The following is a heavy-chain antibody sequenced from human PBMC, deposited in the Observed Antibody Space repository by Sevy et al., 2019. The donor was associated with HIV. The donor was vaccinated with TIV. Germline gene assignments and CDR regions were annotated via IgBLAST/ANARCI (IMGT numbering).Heavy chain of an antibody. CDR3: AREEGIAAGGSFDY. D-gene: IGHD6-13*01. V-gene: IGHV1-18*01. J-gene: IGHJ4*02. CDR2: ISADNDNT. CDR1: GYIFTSYV. Sequence: ASVKVSCKASGYIFTSYVINWVRQAPGQGLEWMGWISADNDNTNYEQKLQGRVTMTTDTSTSTAYMELRSLRSDDTAVYYCAREEGIAAGGSFDYWGQGTLVTVSS.